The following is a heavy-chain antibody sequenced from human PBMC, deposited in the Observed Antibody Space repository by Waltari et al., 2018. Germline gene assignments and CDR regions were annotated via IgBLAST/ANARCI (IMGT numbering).Heavy chain of an antibody. CDR1: GYSISSGYY. D-gene: IGHD1-26*01. V-gene: IGHV4-38-2*02. CDR2: IYHSGST. Sequence: QVQLQESGPGLVKPSETLSLTCAVSGYSISSGYYWGWIRQPPGKGLEWIGSIYHSGSTYYNPSLKSRVTISVDTSKNQFSLKLSSVTAADTAVYYCARDLAPRESGSYRDWFDPWGQGTLVTVSS. J-gene: IGHJ5*02. CDR3: ARDLAPRESGSYRDWFDP.